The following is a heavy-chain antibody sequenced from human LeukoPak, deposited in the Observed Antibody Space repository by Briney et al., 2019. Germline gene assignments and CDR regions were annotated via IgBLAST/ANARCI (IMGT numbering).Heavy chain of an antibody. V-gene: IGHV1-2*02. CDR3: ARGGDYDILTTDY. CDR1: GYTFTGYY. J-gene: IGHJ4*02. Sequence: RASVKVSCKASGYTFTGYYMHWVRQTPGQGLEWMGWINPNSGGTNYAQKFQGRVTMTRDTSISTAYMELSRLRSDDTAVYYCARGGDYDILTTDYWGQGTLVTVSS. D-gene: IGHD3-9*01. CDR2: INPNSGGT.